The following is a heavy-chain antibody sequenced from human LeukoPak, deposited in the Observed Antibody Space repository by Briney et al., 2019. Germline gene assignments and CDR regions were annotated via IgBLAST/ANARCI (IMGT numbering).Heavy chain of an antibody. CDR3: AKTPDLQLSFPQFDS. CDR2: IHYSGRT. J-gene: IGHJ4*02. CDR1: NGAMSTYY. Sequence: SETLSLTCTVSNGAMSTYYWNWIRQSPEKGLEWIGYIHYSGRTNYNPSLKSRLSMSIDTSKSQFSLNLSSVTAADTAVYFCAKTPDLQLSFPQFDSWGQGTLVTVSS. V-gene: IGHV4-59*01. D-gene: IGHD3-16*02.